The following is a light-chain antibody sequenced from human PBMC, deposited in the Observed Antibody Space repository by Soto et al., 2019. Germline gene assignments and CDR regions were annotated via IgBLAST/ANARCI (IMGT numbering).Light chain of an antibody. CDR1: QSVSSY. CDR2: DAS. CDR3: QQRSDCPRLP. V-gene: IGKV3-11*01. Sequence: EIVLTQSPATLSLSPGERATLSCRASQSVSSYLAWYQQKPGQAPRLLIYDASNRAKGIPARVTGSGSGTDISLSIDSLQPEDYAFYYCQQRSDCPRLPFGGGPKVEIK. J-gene: IGKJ4*01.